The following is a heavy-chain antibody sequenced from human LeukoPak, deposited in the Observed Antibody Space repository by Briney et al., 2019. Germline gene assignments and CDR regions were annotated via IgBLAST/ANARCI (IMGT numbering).Heavy chain of an antibody. CDR2: TYYRSKWYN. CDR1: GDSVSSNSAA. J-gene: IGHJ4*02. D-gene: IGHD6-19*01. V-gene: IGHV6-1*01. Sequence: SQTLSLTCAISGDSVSSNSAAWNWIRQSPSRGLEWLGRTYYRSKWYNDYAVSVKSRITINPDTSKNQFSLQLNSVTPEDTAVYYCARSLSVPRKQWLVNFDYWGQGTLVTVSS. CDR3: ARSLSVPRKQWLVNFDY.